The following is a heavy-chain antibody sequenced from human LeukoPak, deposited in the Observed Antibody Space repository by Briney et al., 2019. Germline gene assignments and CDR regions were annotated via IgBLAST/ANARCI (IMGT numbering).Heavy chain of an antibody. CDR2: IYTSGST. J-gene: IGHJ5*02. Sequence: PSETLSLTCTVSGGSISSYYWSWIRQPAGKGLEWIGRIYTSGSTNYNPSLKSRVTMSVDTSKNQFSLKLSSVTAADTAVYYCARYKVVRGVLKAGWFDPWGQGTLVTVSS. CDR3: ARYKVVRGVLKAGWFDP. V-gene: IGHV4-4*07. CDR1: GGSISSYY. D-gene: IGHD3-10*01.